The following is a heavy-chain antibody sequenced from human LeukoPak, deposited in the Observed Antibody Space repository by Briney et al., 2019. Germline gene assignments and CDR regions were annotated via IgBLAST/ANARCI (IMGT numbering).Heavy chain of an antibody. Sequence: PGGSLRLSCAASGFTVGNNHMNWVRQAPGKGLEWVSLIYSRGNTQYADSVKGRFIIFRDSSKNTLYLQMNSLRVEDTAVYYCATRAVAAPYWGQGTLVTVSS. V-gene: IGHV3-66*01. CDR1: GFTVGNNH. CDR2: IYSRGNT. J-gene: IGHJ4*02. D-gene: IGHD6-19*01. CDR3: ATRAVAAPY.